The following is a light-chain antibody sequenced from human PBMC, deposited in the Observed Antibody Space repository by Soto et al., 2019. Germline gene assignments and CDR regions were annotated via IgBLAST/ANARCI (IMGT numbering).Light chain of an antibody. CDR3: QQYNRYWT. V-gene: IGKV1-9*01. CDR2: SAS. Sequence: IQLTQSPSVLSASVGDTVTITCWASQALSNYLAWYQQKPGKAPDLLIYSASTLQSGVPSRFSGSGSETEFTLTISSLFPDDFATYYCQQYNRYWTFGQGTKVDIK. J-gene: IGKJ1*01. CDR1: QALSNY.